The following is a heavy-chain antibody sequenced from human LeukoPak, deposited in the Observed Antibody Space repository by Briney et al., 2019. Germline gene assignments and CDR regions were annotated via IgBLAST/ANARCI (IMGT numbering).Heavy chain of an antibody. CDR1: GFTFSSYE. D-gene: IGHD5-12*01. J-gene: IGHJ6*02. V-gene: IGHV3-48*03. CDR2: ISSSGSTI. Sequence: AGGSLRLSCAASGFTFSSYEMNWVRQAPGKGLEWVSYISSSGSTIYYADSVKGRFTISRDNAKNSLYLQMNSLRAEDTAVYYCARDRGYSGYGYYCGMDVWGQGTTVTVSS. CDR3: ARDRGYSGYGYYCGMDV.